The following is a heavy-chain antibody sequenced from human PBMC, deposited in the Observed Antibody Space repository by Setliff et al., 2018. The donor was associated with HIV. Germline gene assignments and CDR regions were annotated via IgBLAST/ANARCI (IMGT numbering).Heavy chain of an antibody. Sequence: SETLSLTCTVSGASISSSGYYWGWIRQPPGKGLEWIGSIYYSGSTYYNPSLRGRLTISVDTSKNQFSLNLSSVTAADTAVYYCASFGRNIVVVPAAVEYFQHWGQGTLVTVSS. V-gene: IGHV4-39*07. CDR2: IYYSGST. D-gene: IGHD2-2*01. J-gene: IGHJ1*01. CDR3: ASFGRNIVVVPAAVEYFQH. CDR1: GASISSSGYY.